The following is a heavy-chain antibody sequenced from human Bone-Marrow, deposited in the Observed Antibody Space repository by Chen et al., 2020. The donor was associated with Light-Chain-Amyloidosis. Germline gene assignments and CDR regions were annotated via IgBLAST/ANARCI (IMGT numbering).Heavy chain of an antibody. J-gene: IGHJ4*02. CDR3: ASLHDYNTYHLPFDY. Sequence: EVQLVESGGGVVEPGGSLSLSWADSGFTSDTHEMNWVRQVPGGGLEWVSYISSDSRKIYYADSVKGRFTISRDNGKNSLYLQMNRLSAEDTAVYYCASLHDYNTYHLPFDYWGQGTLVTVSS. D-gene: IGHD4-4*01. CDR2: ISSDSRKI. V-gene: IGHV3-48*03. CDR1: GFTSDTHE.